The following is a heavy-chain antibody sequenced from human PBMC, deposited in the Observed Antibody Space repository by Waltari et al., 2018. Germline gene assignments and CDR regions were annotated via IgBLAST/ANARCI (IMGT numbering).Heavy chain of an antibody. Sequence: QVHLVESGGGVVQSGKSLRLSCAASGLTIKDFAMHWVRQAPGQGLGWVSVRSSDGTNKYYADAVKGRFIISRDNSGSTLYLQMNSLRPQDTAIYYCARGDCRSTSCYSLESWGHGTLVTVS. CDR1: GLTIKDFA. CDR3: ARGDCRSTSCYSLES. J-gene: IGHJ1*01. D-gene: IGHD2-2*01. CDR2: RSSDGTNK. V-gene: IGHV3-30*01.